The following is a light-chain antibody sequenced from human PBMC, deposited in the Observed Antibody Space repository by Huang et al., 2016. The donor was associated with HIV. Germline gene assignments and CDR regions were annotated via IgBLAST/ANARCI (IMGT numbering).Light chain of an antibody. CDR2: ASS. CDR3: QQGYSTPT. V-gene: IGKV1-39*01. J-gene: IGKJ1*01. CDR1: PSISRY. Sequence: DIQMTQSPSSLSASVGDRVTITCRASPSISRYLNWYQHKPGKAPELLIYASSSLQSGVPSRFSGSGSGTDFSLTISGLQPEEYATYYCQQGYSTPTFGQGTKVEMK.